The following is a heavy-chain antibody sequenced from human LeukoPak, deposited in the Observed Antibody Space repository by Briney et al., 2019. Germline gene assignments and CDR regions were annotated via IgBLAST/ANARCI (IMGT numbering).Heavy chain of an antibody. CDR1: GYTFTSYY. CDR3: ARAAQQELRFLEWFPYYFDY. D-gene: IGHD3-3*01. Sequence: ASVKVSCKASGYTFTSYYMHWVRQAPGQGLEWMGIINPSGGSTSYAQKFQGRVTMTRDMSTSTVYMELSSLRSEDTAVYYCARAAQQELRFLEWFPYYFDYWGQGTLVTVSS. CDR2: INPSGGST. J-gene: IGHJ4*02. V-gene: IGHV1-46*01.